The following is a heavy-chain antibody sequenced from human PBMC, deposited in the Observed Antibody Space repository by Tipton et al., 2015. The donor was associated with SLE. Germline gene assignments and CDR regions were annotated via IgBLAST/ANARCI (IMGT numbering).Heavy chain of an antibody. CDR1: GFTFSSYG. D-gene: IGHD3-22*01. CDR2: IWYDGSNK. CDR3: AKDFRLNSSGYYPYYYYGMDV. Sequence: SLRLSCAASGFTFSSYGMHWVRQASGKGLEWVAVIWYDGSNKYYADSVKGRFTISRDNSKNTLYLQMNSLRAEDTAVYYCAKDFRLNSSGYYPYYYYGMDVWGQGTTVTVSS. J-gene: IGHJ6*02. V-gene: IGHV3-33*06.